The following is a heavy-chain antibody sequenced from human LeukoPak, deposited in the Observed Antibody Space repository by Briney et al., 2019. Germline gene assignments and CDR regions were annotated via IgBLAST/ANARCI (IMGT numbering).Heavy chain of an antibody. J-gene: IGHJ4*02. D-gene: IGHD3-10*01. CDR3: ARQESDFDY. CDR1: GNSISSGYY. CDR2: IYHSGST. Sequence: SETLSLTCAVSGNSISSGYYWGWIRQPPGKGLEWIGSIYHSGSTYYNPSLKSRVTISVDTSKNQFSLKLSSVTAADTAVYYCARQESDFDYWGQGTLVTVSS. V-gene: IGHV4-38-2*01.